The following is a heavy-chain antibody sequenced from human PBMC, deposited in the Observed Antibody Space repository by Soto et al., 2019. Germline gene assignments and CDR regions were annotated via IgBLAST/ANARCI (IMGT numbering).Heavy chain of an antibody. Sequence: LRLSCAASGFTFSSYAMSWVRQAPGKGLEWVSAISGSGGSTYYADSVEGRFTISRDNSKNTLYLQMNSLRAEDTAVYYCAKDPHYHQQLVPWWFDPWGQGTLVTVSS. CDR2: ISGSGGST. CDR3: AKDPHYHQQLVPWWFDP. D-gene: IGHD6-13*01. V-gene: IGHV3-23*01. CDR1: GFTFSSYA. J-gene: IGHJ5*02.